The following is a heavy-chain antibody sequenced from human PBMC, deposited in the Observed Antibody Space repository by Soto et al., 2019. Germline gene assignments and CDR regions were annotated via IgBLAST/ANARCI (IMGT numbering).Heavy chain of an antibody. Sequence: QVQLVQSGGNVVQPGRSLRLSCAASGFTFSNYGMHWVRQAPGKGLEWLALISHDGSITYYADSVKVRFTISRDNSKNTLHLQMNSLKAADTDGLYCAKAPKIQVCLTNFDYWRQATMVTVSS. J-gene: IGHJ4*02. D-gene: IGHD5-18*01. V-gene: IGHV3-30*18. CDR1: GFTFSNYG. CDR3: AKAPKIQVCLTNFDY. CDR2: ISHDGSIT.